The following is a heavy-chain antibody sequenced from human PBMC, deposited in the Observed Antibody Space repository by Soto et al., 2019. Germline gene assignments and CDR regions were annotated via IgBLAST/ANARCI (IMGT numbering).Heavy chain of an antibody. CDR3: ARVQVGVKDYYYYYGMDV. V-gene: IGHV3-33*01. D-gene: IGHD1-26*01. CDR2: IWYDGSNK. J-gene: IGHJ6*02. CDR1: GFTFSSYG. Sequence: GGSLRLSCAASGFTFSSYGMHWVRQAPGKGLEWVAVIWYDGSNKYYADSVKGRFTISRDNSKNTLYLQMNSLRAEDTAVYYCARVQVGVKDYYYYYGMDVWGQGTTVTVSS.